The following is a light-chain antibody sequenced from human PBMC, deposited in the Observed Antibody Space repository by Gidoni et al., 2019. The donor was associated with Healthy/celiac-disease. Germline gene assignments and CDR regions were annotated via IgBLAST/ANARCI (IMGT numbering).Light chain of an antibody. Sequence: EIVLTQSPATLSLSPGERATLSCRASQSVSSYLAWYQQKPGQAPRLLIYDASNRATGIPARFSGSVSGTDFTLTISSLEPEDFAVYYCQQRSNWPPLTFGGXIKVEIK. V-gene: IGKV3-11*01. CDR2: DAS. CDR1: QSVSSY. J-gene: IGKJ4*01. CDR3: QQRSNWPPLT.